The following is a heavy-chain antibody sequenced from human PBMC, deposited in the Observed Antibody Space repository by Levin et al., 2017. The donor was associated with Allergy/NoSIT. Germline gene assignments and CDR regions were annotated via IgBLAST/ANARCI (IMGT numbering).Heavy chain of an antibody. V-gene: IGHV3-48*04. D-gene: IGHD3-10*01. CDR1: GFTFSSHS. CDR2: ISSSSSSM. CDR3: ARDTRDLLWFGGYFDY. J-gene: IGHJ4*03. Sequence: GGSLRLSCTASGFTFSSHSMNWVRQAPGKGLEWVSYISSSSSSMYYADSVKGRFTISRDNAKNSLYLQMNSLGAEDTAVYYCARDTRDLLWFGGYFDYWGQGTLVTVSS.